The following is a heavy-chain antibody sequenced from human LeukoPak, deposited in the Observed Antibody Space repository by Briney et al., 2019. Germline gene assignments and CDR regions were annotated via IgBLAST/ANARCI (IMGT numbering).Heavy chain of an antibody. V-gene: IGHV4-59*01. CDR1: GGSINTYY. CDR3: ARGVGFPDTAYDAFDI. D-gene: IGHD5-18*01. Sequence: PSETLSLTCSVSGGSINTYYWTWIRQPPGKGLEWIGYIYYSGSTKNNPSLKSRVTISVDTSKNQFSLNLSSVTAADTAVYYCARGVGFPDTAYDAFDIWGQGTMVTVSS. CDR2: IYYSGST. J-gene: IGHJ3*02.